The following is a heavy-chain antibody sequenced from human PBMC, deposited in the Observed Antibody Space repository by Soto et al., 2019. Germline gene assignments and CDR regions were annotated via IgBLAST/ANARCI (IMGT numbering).Heavy chain of an antibody. CDR3: ARTLADQDFWSGYYFDY. D-gene: IGHD3-3*01. V-gene: IGHV3-7*03. CDR2: IKQDGSEK. J-gene: IGHJ4*02. Sequence: EVQLVESGGGLVQPGGSLRLSCAASGFTFSSYWMSWVRQAPGKGLEWVANIKQDGSEKYYVDSVKGRFTISRDNAKKSLYLQMNSLRAEDTAVYYCARTLADQDFWSGYYFDYWGQGTLVTVSS. CDR1: GFTFSSYW.